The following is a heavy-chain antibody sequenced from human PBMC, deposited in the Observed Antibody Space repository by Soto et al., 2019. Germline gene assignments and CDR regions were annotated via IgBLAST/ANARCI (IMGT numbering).Heavy chain of an antibody. Sequence: EEQLVESGGGLVQPGGSLRLSCVVSGFTFAKYWMHWVRQAPGKGLVWVARIETDGTTQTYADSVEGRFTISRDNAKNTLYLHMKSLRAEDTAVYYCGRQAALWEKVDFRGHGTPVTVAA. CDR1: GFTFAKYW. CDR3: GRQAALWEKVDF. J-gene: IGHJ1*01. V-gene: IGHV3-74*02. D-gene: IGHD3-10*01. CDR2: IETDGTTQ.